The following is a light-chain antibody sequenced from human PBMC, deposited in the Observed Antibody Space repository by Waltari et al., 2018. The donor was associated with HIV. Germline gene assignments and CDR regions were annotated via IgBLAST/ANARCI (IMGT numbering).Light chain of an antibody. V-gene: IGLV1-44*01. Sequence: QSVLTQPPSASGTPGQRVTISCSGSSPNIGSNPVNWYQQLPGTAPKLLIYNNNQRPSGGPDRFSGSKSGTSASLAISGLQSEDEADYYCAAWDDSLNGVIFGGGTKLTVL. CDR1: SPNIGSNP. CDR3: AAWDDSLNGVI. CDR2: NNN. J-gene: IGLJ2*01.